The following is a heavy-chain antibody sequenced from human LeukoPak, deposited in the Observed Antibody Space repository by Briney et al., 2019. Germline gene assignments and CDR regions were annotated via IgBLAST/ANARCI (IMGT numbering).Heavy chain of an antibody. CDR3: ARLYAGAYTRLDP. D-gene: IGHD3-16*01. J-gene: IGHJ5*02. CDR2: VFYSGGT. CDR1: GGSISGFH. Sequence: PSETLSLTCTVSGGSISGFHWSWIRQPPGKGLEYIGDVFYSGGTNYNSSLKSRLTISVDTSRNQYSLKLTSVTAADTAVYYCARLYAGAYTRLDPWGQGTLVAVSS. V-gene: IGHV4-59*08.